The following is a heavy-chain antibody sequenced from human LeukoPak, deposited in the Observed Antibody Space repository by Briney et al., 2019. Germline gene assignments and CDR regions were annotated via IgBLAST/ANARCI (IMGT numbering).Heavy chain of an antibody. V-gene: IGHV4-4*02. D-gene: IGHD4-17*01. J-gene: IGHJ4*02. Sequence: PSETLSLTCAVSGGXISSGYWWSWVRQPPGKVLEWIMEIVHSGSTTYNPSLKSRGTISVDKSKNQFSLKLSSVTAADTAVYYCTRNGDYALDYWGQGALVTVSS. CDR1: GGXISSGYW. CDR2: IVHSGST. CDR3: TRNGDYALDY.